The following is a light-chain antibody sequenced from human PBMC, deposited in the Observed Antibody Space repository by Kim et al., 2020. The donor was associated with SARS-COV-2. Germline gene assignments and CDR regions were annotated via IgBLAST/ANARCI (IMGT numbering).Light chain of an antibody. V-gene: IGLV2-8*01. CDR2: EVS. CDR3: SSYAGSNNLV. CDR1: SSDVGGYNY. J-gene: IGLJ1*01. Sequence: QSALTQPPSASGSPGQSVTISCTGTSSDVGGYNYVSWYQQHPGKAPKLMIYEVSKRPSGFPDRFSGSKSGNTASLTVSGLQAEDEADYYCSSYAGSNNLVFGTGTKVTVL.